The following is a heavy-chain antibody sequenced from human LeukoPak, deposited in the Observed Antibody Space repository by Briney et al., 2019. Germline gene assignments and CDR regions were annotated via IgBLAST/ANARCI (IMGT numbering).Heavy chain of an antibody. J-gene: IGHJ5*02. Sequence: ASVKVSCKASGYTFTGYYMHWVRQAPGQGLEWMGWINPNSGGTNYAQKFQGRVTMTRDTSVSTAYMELSRLRSDDTAVYYCARVTVKGRNWFDPWGQGTLVTVSS. CDR1: GYTFTGYY. CDR3: ARVTVKGRNWFDP. CDR2: INPNSGGT. V-gene: IGHV1-2*02. D-gene: IGHD4-11*01.